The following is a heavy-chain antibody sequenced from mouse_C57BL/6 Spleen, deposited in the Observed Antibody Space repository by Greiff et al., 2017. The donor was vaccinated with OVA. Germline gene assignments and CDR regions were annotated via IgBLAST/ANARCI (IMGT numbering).Heavy chain of an antibody. J-gene: IGHJ4*01. V-gene: IGHV1-5*01. CDR3: TRSHDYGDGWAGGDY. Sequence: EVQLQQSGTVLARPGASVKMSCKTSGYTFTSYWLHWVKQRPGQGLEWIGAIYPGNSDTSYNQKFKGKAKLTAVTSASTAYMELSSLTNEDAAVYYCTRSHDYGDGWAGGDYWGQGTSVTVSS. CDR1: GYTFTSYW. D-gene: IGHD2-4*01. CDR2: IYPGNSDT.